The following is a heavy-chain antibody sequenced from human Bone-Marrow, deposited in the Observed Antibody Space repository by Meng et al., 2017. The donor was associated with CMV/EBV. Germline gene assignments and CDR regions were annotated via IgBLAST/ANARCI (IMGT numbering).Heavy chain of an antibody. CDR1: GYTFTGYG. J-gene: IGHJ4*02. V-gene: IGHV1-18*01. CDR3: ARGFVSGYRLDY. Sequence: ASVKVSCKASGYTFTGYGISWVRQAPGQGLEWLGIINPRTGTTRYAQNFHDRLTMTADTSTATVYMDLRSLTSDDTAVYFCARGFVSGYRLDYWGQGTLVTVSS. D-gene: IGHD5-18*01. CDR2: INPRTGTT.